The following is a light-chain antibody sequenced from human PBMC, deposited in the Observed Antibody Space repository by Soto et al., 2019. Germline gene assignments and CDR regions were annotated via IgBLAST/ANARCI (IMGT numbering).Light chain of an antibody. V-gene: IGKV3D-15*01. CDR1: QTISSF. CDR2: GAS. J-gene: IGKJ5*01. Sequence: EIVLTQSPGTLSLSPGEGATLSCRASQTISSFLAWYQQKRGQAPRLLIYGASTRATGIPARFSGSGSGTEFTLTISSLQSEDFAVYYCQQYNNWLSITFGQGTRLEIK. CDR3: QQYNNWLSIT.